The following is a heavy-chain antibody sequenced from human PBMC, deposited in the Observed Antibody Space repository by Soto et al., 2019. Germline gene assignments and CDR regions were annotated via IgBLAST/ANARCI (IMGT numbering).Heavy chain of an antibody. CDR1: GGSISSGGYS. Sequence: PSETLSLTCAVSGGSISSGGYSWSWIRQPPGKGLEWIGYIYHSGSTYYNPSLRSRVTISIDRSKNQFSLKLSSVTAADTAVYYCARGPVYDITPIDYWGQGALVTVSS. D-gene: IGHD3-9*01. CDR3: ARGPVYDITPIDY. V-gene: IGHV4-30-2*01. CDR2: IYHSGST. J-gene: IGHJ4*02.